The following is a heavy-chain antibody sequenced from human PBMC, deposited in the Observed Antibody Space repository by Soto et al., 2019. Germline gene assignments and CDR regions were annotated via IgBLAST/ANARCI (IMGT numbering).Heavy chain of an antibody. J-gene: IGHJ6*02. CDR2: IDPSDSDT. CDR1: GYSFTSYW. CDR3: ARTAAAGKYYYGVDV. V-gene: IGHV5-10-1*04. D-gene: IGHD6-13*01. Sequence: GESLKISCKGSGYSFTSYWISWVRQMPGKGLEWMGRIDPSDSDTRYSPSFQGQVTISADKSISTAYLQWSSLKASDTAMYYCARTAAAGKYYYGVDVWGQGTTVTVSS.